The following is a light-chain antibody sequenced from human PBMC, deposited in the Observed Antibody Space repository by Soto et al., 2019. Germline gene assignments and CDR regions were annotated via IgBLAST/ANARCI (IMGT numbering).Light chain of an antibody. Sequence: DIVMTQTPLSSPVTLGQPASISCRSSQRLVHSNGNTYLSLLHQRPGQPPRLLIYQISKRFSGVPDRFSGSGAGTDFTLKISRVEAEDVGVYFCMQGTHFPWTFGQGTKVEIK. V-gene: IGKV2-24*01. J-gene: IGKJ1*01. CDR1: QRLVHSNGNTY. CDR3: MQGTHFPWT. CDR2: QIS.